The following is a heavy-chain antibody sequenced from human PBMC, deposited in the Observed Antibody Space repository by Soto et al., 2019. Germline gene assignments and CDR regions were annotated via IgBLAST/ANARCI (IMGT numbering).Heavy chain of an antibody. D-gene: IGHD2-2*01. CDR3: ARHDPDIVVVPAAIDY. V-gene: IGHV4-39*01. CDR2: IYYSGST. CDR1: GGSISSSSYY. Sequence: QLQLQESGPGLVKPSETLSLTCTVSGGSISSSSYYWGWIRQPPGKGLEWIGSIYYSGSTYYNPSHXSXAXIXXDTSKNQFSLKLSSVTAADTAVYYCARHDPDIVVVPAAIDYWGQGTLVTVSS. J-gene: IGHJ4*02.